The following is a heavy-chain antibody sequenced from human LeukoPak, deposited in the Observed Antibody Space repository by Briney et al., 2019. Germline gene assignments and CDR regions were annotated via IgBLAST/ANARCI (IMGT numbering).Heavy chain of an antibody. CDR1: GFTFSSYA. V-gene: IGHV3-23*01. D-gene: IGHD2-15*01. CDR3: AKAIGVVVAATFDY. J-gene: IGHJ4*02. Sequence: GGSLRLSCAASGFTFSSYAMSWVRQAPGKGLEWVSAISGSGGSTYYADSVKGRFTISRDNPKNTLYLQMNSLRAEDTAVYYCAKAIGVVVAATFDYWGQGTLVTVSS. CDR2: ISGSGGST.